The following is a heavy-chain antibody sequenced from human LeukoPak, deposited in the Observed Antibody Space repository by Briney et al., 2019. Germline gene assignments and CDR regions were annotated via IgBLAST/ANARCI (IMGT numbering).Heavy chain of an antibody. D-gene: IGHD3-10*01. V-gene: IGHV4-59*11. CDR2: IFYTGST. CDR3: ARAGPWQIDP. J-gene: IGHJ5*02. Sequence: SQTLSLTCTVSGGSISSHYWSWIRQPPGKGLEWVGHIFYTGSTKYNPSLKSRVTISVDKSRNQFSLKLKSVTAADTAVYYCARAGPWQIDPWGQGTLVTVSS. CDR1: GGSISSHY.